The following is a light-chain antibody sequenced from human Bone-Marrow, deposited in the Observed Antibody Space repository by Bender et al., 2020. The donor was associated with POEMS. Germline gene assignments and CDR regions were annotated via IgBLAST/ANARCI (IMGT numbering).Light chain of an antibody. CDR2: NVN. J-gene: IGLJ3*02. Sequence: QSALTQPASMSGSPGQSITISCTGTSSDVGGYNYVSWYQQHPGKAPKLIIYNVNNRPSGVSNRFSGSKSGSTASLTISGLQAEDEADYYCNSYTSSSTWVFGGGTTLTVL. V-gene: IGLV2-14*03. CDR1: SSDVGGYNY. CDR3: NSYTSSSTWV.